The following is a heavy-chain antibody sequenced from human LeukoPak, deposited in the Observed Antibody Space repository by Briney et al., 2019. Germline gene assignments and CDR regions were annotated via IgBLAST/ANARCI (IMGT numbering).Heavy chain of an antibody. J-gene: IGHJ4*02. CDR3: AKVKRYLVGASDY. V-gene: IGHV3-23*01. D-gene: IGHD1-26*01. Sequence: GGSLRLSSAASGFTFSSYAMSWVRQAPGKGLEWVSAISGSGGSTYYADSVKGRFTISRDNSKNTLYLQMNSLRAEDTAVYYCAKVKRYLVGASDYWGQGTLVTVSS. CDR2: ISGSGGST. CDR1: GFTFSSYA.